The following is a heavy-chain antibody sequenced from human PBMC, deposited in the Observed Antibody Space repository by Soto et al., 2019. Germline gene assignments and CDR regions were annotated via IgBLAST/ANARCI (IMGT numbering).Heavy chain of an antibody. V-gene: IGHV3-21*01. CDR1: GFTFNTYS. D-gene: IGHD6-19*01. J-gene: IGHJ3*02. CDR3: AKIHIPVSDPIRDAFDI. Sequence: EVQLVESGGGLVKPGGSLRLSCAASGFTFNTYSMNWVRQAPGKGLQWVSSISTSSTYIYYADSVKGRFTISRDDAKNSLYMQMNSLRAEDTAVYYCAKIHIPVSDPIRDAFDIWGQGTMVTVSS. CDR2: ISTSSTYI.